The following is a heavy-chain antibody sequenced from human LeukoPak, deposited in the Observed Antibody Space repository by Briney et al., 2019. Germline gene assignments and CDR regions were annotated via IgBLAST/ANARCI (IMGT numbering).Heavy chain of an antibody. J-gene: IGHJ4*02. V-gene: IGHV4-39*07. CDR2: IYYSGST. Sequence: SETLSLTCTVSGGSISSSSYYWGWIRQPPGKGLEWIGSIYYSGSTYYNPSLKSRVTISVDTSKNQFSLNLSSVTAADTAVYYCARDGLLPIDYWGQGTPVTVSS. CDR1: GGSISSSSYY. D-gene: IGHD3-22*01. CDR3: ARDGLLPIDY.